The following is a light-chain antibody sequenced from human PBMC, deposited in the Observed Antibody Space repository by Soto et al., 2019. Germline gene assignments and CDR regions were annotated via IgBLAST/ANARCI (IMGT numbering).Light chain of an antibody. CDR1: QSISSW. CDR2: DAS. Sequence: DIQMTQSHSTLSASVGDRVTITCRASQSISSWLAWYQQKPGKAPKLLIYDASSLESGVPSRFSGSGSGTEFTLTISSLQPDDFATYYCQQYNSYSPRTFGQGGNVDIK. CDR3: QQYNSYSPRT. V-gene: IGKV1-5*01. J-gene: IGKJ1*01.